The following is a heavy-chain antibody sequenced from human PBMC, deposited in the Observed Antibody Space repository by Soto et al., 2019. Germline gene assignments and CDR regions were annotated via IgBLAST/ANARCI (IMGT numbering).Heavy chain of an antibody. Sequence: VGSLRLSCTASGFTFSDYAMSWVRQPPGKGLEWVSVISAGGSTYYADSVKGRFTVSGANSKNTLYLQMNSQRAEDTAVYYCANVPIWCSSTSCYTEGFDYWGQGTLVTVSS. CDR1: GFTFSDYA. J-gene: IGHJ4*02. D-gene: IGHD2-2*02. V-gene: IGHV3-23*01. CDR3: ANVPIWCSSTSCYTEGFDY. CDR2: ISAGGST.